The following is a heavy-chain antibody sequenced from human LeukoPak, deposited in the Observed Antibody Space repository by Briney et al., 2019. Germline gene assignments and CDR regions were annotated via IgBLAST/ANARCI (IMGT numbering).Heavy chain of an antibody. CDR3: ARIRDGYNDAYDI. D-gene: IGHD5-24*01. J-gene: IGHJ3*02. CDR2: INPNSGGT. Sequence: GASVKVSCKASGYTFTGYYMHWVRQAPGQGLEWMGWINPNSGGTNYAQKFQGRVTMTTDTSTSTAYMELRSLRSDDTAVYYCARIRDGYNDAYDIWGQGTLVTVPS. V-gene: IGHV1-2*02. CDR1: GYTFTGYY.